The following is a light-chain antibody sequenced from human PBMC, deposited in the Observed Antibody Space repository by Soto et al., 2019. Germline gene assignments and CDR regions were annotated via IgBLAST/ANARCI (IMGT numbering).Light chain of an antibody. Sequence: QSVLTQPPSVSGAPGQRVSISCTGSTSNIGAPYDVHWYQHLPGTAPKLLIYGDNNRPSGVPDRFSGSKSGTSASLAITRLQAEDEADYYCISYIPSTTTHWVFGGGTKLTVL. J-gene: IGLJ3*02. CDR3: ISYIPSTTTHWV. V-gene: IGLV1-40*01. CDR2: GDN. CDR1: TSNIGAPYD.